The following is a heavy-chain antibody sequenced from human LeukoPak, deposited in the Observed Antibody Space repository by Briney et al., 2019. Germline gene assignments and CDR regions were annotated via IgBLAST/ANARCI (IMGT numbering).Heavy chain of an antibody. J-gene: IGHJ3*02. V-gene: IGHV1-69*13. CDR3: ASSSGRTAVLRASHLFDI. CDR2: IIPIFGTA. D-gene: IGHD2-15*01. CDR1: GGTFSSYA. Sequence: SVKVSCKASGGTFSSYAISWVRQAPGQGLEWMGGIIPIFGTANYAQKFQGRVTITADESTSTAYMELSSLRSEDTAVYYCASSSGRTAVLRASHLFDIWGQGTMVTVSS.